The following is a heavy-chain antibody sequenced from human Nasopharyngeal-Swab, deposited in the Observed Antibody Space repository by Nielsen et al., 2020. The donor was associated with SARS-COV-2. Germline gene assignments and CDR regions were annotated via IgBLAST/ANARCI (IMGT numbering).Heavy chain of an antibody. J-gene: IGHJ4*02. D-gene: IGHD7-27*01. V-gene: IGHV3-7*04. CDR2: INQDGSER. CDR3: ARENWGKLDY. CDR1: GFTFRGYW. Sequence: GESLKISCAASGFTFRGYWMTWVRQAPGKGPEWVANINQDGSERKYGDSLKGRFTISRDNAKNSLSLQMNNLRADDTAVYYCARENWGKLDYWGQGALVTVSS.